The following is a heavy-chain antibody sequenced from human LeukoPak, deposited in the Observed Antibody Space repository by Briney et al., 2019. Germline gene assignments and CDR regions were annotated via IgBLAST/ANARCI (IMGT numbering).Heavy chain of an antibody. CDR3: ARDSWLSSYHYYYGMDV. D-gene: IGHD5-12*01. J-gene: IGHJ6*02. CDR1: GFTFSSYW. CDR2: IKQDGSEK. Sequence: GGSLRLSCAASGFTFSSYWMSWVRQAPGKGLEWVANIKQDGSEKYYVDSVKGRFTISRDNAKNSLYLQMNSLRAEDTAVYYCARDSWLSSYHYYYGMDVWGQGTTVTVSS. V-gene: IGHV3-7*05.